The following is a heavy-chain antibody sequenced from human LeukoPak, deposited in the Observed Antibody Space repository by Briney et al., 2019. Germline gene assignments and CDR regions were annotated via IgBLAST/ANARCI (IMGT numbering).Heavy chain of an antibody. Sequence: SVKVSCKASGGTFSSYAISWVRQAPGQGLEWMGGIIPIFGTANYAQKFQGRVTITADKSTSTAYMELSSLRSEDTAVYYCARDLGGSSGWYGFDYWGQGTLVTVSS. V-gene: IGHV1-69*06. CDR1: GGTFSSYA. D-gene: IGHD6-19*01. CDR2: IIPIFGTA. J-gene: IGHJ4*02. CDR3: ARDLGGSSGWYGFDY.